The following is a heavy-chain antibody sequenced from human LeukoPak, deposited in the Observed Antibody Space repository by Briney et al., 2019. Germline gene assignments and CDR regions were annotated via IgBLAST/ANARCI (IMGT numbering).Heavy chain of an antibody. V-gene: IGHV3-23*01. CDR1: GFTFSSYA. D-gene: IGHD6-13*01. CDR3: AKSLRAAADAFDY. J-gene: IGHJ4*02. Sequence: GVSLRLSCAASGFTFSSYAMSWVRQAPGKGLEWVSGLSDSGFSTYYADSVKGRFTISRDNSKNTLYLQMNSLRAEDTAVFYCAKSLRAAADAFDYWGQGTLVTVSS. CDR2: LSDSGFST.